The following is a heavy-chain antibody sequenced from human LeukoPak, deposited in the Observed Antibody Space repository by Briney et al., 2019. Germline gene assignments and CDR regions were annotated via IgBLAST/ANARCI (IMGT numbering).Heavy chain of an antibody. Sequence: ASVKVSCKASGYTFTGYYMHWVRQAPGQGLEWMGWINPNSGGTNYAQKFQGRVTMTRDTSISTAYMELSRLRSDDTAVYYCARAKRGAYSNYGYWGQGTLVTVSS. CDR1: GYTFTGYY. CDR2: INPNSGGT. J-gene: IGHJ4*02. D-gene: IGHD4-11*01. V-gene: IGHV1-2*02. CDR3: ARAKRGAYSNYGY.